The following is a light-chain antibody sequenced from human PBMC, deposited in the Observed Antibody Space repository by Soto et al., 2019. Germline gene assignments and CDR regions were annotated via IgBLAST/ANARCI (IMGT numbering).Light chain of an antibody. J-gene: IGLJ2*01. CDR3: RSYAGSTFVI. Sequence: QSVLTQPPSASGSPGQSVTISCTGTSSDVGAYNYVSWYQHHPGKAPKLIIYEVTKRPSGIPDRFSGSKSGNSASLTVSGLQAEDEGDYYCRSYAGSTFVIFGGGTKLTVL. V-gene: IGLV2-8*01. CDR2: EVT. CDR1: SSDVGAYNY.